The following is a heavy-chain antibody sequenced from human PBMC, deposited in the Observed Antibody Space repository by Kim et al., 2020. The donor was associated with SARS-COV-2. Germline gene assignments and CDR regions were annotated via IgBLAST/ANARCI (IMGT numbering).Heavy chain of an antibody. J-gene: IGHJ3*02. CDR3: ASLDFWSGNHPPFDI. CDR1: GYSFTSYW. V-gene: IGHV5-51*01. CDR2: IYPGDSDT. D-gene: IGHD3-3*01. Sequence: GESLKISCKGSGYSFTSYWIGWVRQMPGKGLEWMGIIYPGDSDTRYSPSFQGQVTISANKSISTAYLQWSSLKASDTAMYYCASLDFWSGNHPPFDIWGQGTMVTVSS.